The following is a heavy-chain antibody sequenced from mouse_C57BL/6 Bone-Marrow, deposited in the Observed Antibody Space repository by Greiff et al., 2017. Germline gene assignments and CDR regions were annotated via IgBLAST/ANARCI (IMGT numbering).Heavy chain of an antibody. J-gene: IGHJ4*01. V-gene: IGHV7-1*01. CDR1: GFTFSDFY. CDR2: SRNKANDYTT. D-gene: IGHD3-2*02. CDR3: ATAQATFSYAMDY. Sequence: EVKLMESGGGLVQSGRSLRLSCATSGFTFSDFYMEWVRQAPGKGLEWIAASRNKANDYTTEYSASVKGRFIVSRDTSQSILYLQMNALRAEDTAIYYCATAQATFSYAMDYWGQGTSVTVSS.